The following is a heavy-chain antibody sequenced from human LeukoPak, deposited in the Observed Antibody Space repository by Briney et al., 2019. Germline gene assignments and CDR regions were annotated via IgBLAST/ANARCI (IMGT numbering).Heavy chain of an antibody. Sequence: TLSLTCTVSGGSISSYYWSWIRQPPGKALEWLARIDWDDDKYYSTSLKTRLTISKDTSKNQVVLTMTNMDPVDTATYYCARIVSSGWLLDYWGQGTLVTVSS. CDR1: GGSISSYY. D-gene: IGHD3-22*01. CDR2: IDWDDDK. V-gene: IGHV2-70*11. J-gene: IGHJ4*02. CDR3: ARIVSSGWLLDY.